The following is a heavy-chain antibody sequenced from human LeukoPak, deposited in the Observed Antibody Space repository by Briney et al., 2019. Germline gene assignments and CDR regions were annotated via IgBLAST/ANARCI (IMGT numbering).Heavy chain of an antibody. CDR1: GFTFSSYW. V-gene: IGHV3-7*04. CDR3: ARAEEQRWGYVDY. CDR2: IKQDGSDK. D-gene: IGHD5-24*01. Sequence: GGSLRLSCAASGFTFSSYWMTWVRQAPGRGLEWVANIKQDGSDKYYVDSVKGRFTISRDNAKNSLYLQMNSLRDEDTAVYYCARAEEQRWGYVDYWGQGTLVTVSS. J-gene: IGHJ4*02.